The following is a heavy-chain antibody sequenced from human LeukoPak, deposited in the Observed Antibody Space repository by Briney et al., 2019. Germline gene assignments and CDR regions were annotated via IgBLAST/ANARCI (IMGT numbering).Heavy chain of an antibody. V-gene: IGHV3-15*01. D-gene: IGHD1-26*01. Sequence: PGGSLRLSCAASGFTFSNAWMSWVRQAPGKGLEWVGRIKSKTDGGTTDYAAPVKGRFTISRDDSKNTLYLQMNSLKTEDTAVYYCTTSHQVGVGANLSYFDYWGQGTLVTVSS. CDR2: IKSKTDGGTT. J-gene: IGHJ4*02. CDR3: TTSHQVGVGANLSYFDY. CDR1: GFTFSNAW.